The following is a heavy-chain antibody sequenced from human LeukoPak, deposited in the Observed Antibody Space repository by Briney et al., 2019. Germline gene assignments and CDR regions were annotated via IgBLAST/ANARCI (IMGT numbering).Heavy chain of an antibody. CDR1: RLTLNTYM. Sequence: GGSLRLSCVDSRLTLNTYMVRWVRQAPGKGLEWISTITSGGGTYYTDSVRGRFTVSRDNSKKTLYLLMDSLRAEDTAVYYCVKRPYYDGGHYVFQFWGQGTLVTVSS. D-gene: IGHD3-10*02. CDR2: ITSGGGT. V-gene: IGHV3-23*01. J-gene: IGHJ4*02. CDR3: VKRPYYDGGHYVFQF.